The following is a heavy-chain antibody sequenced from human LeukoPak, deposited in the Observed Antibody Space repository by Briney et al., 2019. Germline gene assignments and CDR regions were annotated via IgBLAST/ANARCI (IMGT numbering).Heavy chain of an antibody. CDR2: INHGGGT. D-gene: IGHD6-19*01. Sequence: SETLSLTCAVSGGSFNGYYWTWIRQPPGKGLEWIGEINHGGGTNYNPSLRSRVAISLDTSENQFSLELTSITAADTAIYSCTIRRAVAGHFDYWGQGALSPSPQ. V-gene: IGHV4-34*07. CDR3: TIRRAVAGHFDY. CDR1: GGSFNGYY. J-gene: IGHJ4*02.